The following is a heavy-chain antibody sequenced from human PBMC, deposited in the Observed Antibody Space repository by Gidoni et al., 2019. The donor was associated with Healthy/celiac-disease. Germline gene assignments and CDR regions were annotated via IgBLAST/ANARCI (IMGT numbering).Heavy chain of an antibody. D-gene: IGHD3-3*01. J-gene: IGHJ4*02. CDR3: AKRGVVPENEYYFDY. CDR1: GFTFSSYA. V-gene: IGHV3-23*01. CDR2: ISGSGGST. Sequence: EVQLLESGGGLVQPGGSLRLSCAASGFTFSSYAMSWVRQAPGKGLEWVSAISGSGGSTYYADSVKGRFTISRDNSKNTLYLQRNSLRAEDTAVYYCAKRGVVPENEYYFDYWGQGTLVTVSS.